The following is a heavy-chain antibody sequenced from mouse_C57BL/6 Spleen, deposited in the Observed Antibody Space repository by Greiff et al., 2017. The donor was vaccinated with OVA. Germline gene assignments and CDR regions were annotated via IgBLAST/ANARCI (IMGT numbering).Heavy chain of an antibody. J-gene: IGHJ4*01. CDR3: ARALYYSNYLYAMDY. D-gene: IGHD2-5*01. Sequence: EVKLMESGPGLVKPSQSLSLTCSVTGYSITSGYYWNWIRQFPGNKLEWMGYISYDGSNNYNPSLKNRISITRDTSKNQFFLKLNSVTTEDTATYYCARALYYSNYLYAMDYWGQGTSVTVSS. V-gene: IGHV3-6*01. CDR1: GYSITSGYY. CDR2: ISYDGSN.